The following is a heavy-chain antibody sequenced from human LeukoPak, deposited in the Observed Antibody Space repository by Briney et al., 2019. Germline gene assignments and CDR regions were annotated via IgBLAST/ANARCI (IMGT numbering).Heavy chain of an antibody. D-gene: IGHD2-2*02. Sequence: PSETLSLTCAVYGGSFSGYYWSWIRQPPGKGLEWIGEINHSGSTNYNSSLKSRVTISVDTSKNQFSLKLSSVTAADTAVYYCARVRISGYCSSTSCYKGGLLDYWGQGTLVTVSS. J-gene: IGHJ4*02. CDR1: GGSFSGYY. V-gene: IGHV4-34*01. CDR2: INHSGST. CDR3: ARVRISGYCSSTSCYKGGLLDY.